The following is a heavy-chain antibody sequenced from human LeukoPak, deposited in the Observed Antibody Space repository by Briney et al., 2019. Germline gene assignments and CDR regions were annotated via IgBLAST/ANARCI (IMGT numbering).Heavy chain of an antibody. Sequence: SVKVSCKASGGTFSSYAISWVRQAPGQGLEWMGGIIPIFGTANYAQKFQGRVTITTDESTSTAYMELSSLRSEDTAVYYCASASGAVEMATISAYYYYHMDVWGKGTTVTVSS. D-gene: IGHD5-24*01. CDR3: ASASGAVEMATISAYYYYHMDV. CDR1: GGTFSSYA. CDR2: IIPIFGTA. J-gene: IGHJ6*03. V-gene: IGHV1-69*05.